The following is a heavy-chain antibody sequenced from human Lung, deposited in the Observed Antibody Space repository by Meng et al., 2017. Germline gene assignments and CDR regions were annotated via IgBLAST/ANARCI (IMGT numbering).Heavy chain of an antibody. J-gene: IGHJ5*02. Sequence: QLQLQQSGPVLVKPSQNLYFTCAISGDSVSANSAAWNWIRQSPSRGLEWLGRTYYRSKWYNDYVVSVKSRIIITPDTSKNQISLQLNSVTPEDTAVYFCASGYGLPSWGQGTLVTVSS. V-gene: IGHV6-1*01. CDR3: ASGYGLPS. D-gene: IGHD5-18*01. CDR1: GDSVSANSAA. CDR2: TYYRSKWYN.